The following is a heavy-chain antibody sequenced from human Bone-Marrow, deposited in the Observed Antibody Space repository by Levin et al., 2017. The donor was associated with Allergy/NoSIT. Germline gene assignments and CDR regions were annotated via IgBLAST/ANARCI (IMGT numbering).Heavy chain of an antibody. CDR1: GFTFSSYA. Sequence: GGSLRLSCAASGFTFSSYAMHWVRQAPGKGLEWVAVISYDGSNKYYADSVKGRFTISRDNSKNTLYLQMNSLRAEDTAVYYCARGAVATNRWVDYWGQGTLVTVSS. J-gene: IGHJ4*02. CDR3: ARGAVATNRWVDY. D-gene: IGHD6-19*01. CDR2: ISYDGSNK. V-gene: IGHV3-30-3*01.